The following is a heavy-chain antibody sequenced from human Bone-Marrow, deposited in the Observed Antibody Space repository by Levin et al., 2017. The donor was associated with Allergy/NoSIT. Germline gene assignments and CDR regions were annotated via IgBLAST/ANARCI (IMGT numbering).Heavy chain of an antibody. D-gene: IGHD2-2*01. J-gene: IGHJ6*02. V-gene: IGHV3-7*01. CDR2: INQDGGDQ. CDR3: ARASYCNSASCRQRIPNYYYYFAMDV. Sequence: GESLKISCAASGFTFNRYRMTWVRQAPGRGLEWVASINQDGGDQFFVDSVKGRFTISRDNDRNAVFLQMNSLRAEDTAVYYCARASYCNSASCRQRIPNYYYYFAMDVWGQGTTVTVSS. CDR1: GFTFNRYR.